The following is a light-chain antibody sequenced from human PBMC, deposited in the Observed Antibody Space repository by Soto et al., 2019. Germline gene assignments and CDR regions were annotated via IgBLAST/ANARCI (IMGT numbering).Light chain of an antibody. CDR2: GAS. CDR1: QSVSSD. Sequence: EIVMTQSPATLSVSPGERATLSCRASQSVSSDLAWYQQKPGQAPRLLIYGASTRATGIPARVSGSGSGTDFTLTISSLEPEDFAVYYCQQRNSWPLTFGGGTKVDIK. V-gene: IGKV3-15*01. J-gene: IGKJ4*01. CDR3: QQRNSWPLT.